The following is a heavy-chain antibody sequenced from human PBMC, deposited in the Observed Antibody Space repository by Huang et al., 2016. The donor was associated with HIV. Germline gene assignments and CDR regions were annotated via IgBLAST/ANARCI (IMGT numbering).Heavy chain of an antibody. J-gene: IGHJ5*02. CDR2: INHSGST. D-gene: IGHD3-16*01. CDR3: AREVMITFGGPFDP. Sequence: QVQLQQWGAGLLKPSETLSLTCAVYGGSFSGYSWNWIRKSPGKGLEWIGQINHSGSTDYNPSLKSRVTISMDTSKNQFSLKLNSVTAADTAIYYCAREVMITFGGPFDPWGHGNLVTVSS. V-gene: IGHV4-34*01. CDR1: GGSFSGYS.